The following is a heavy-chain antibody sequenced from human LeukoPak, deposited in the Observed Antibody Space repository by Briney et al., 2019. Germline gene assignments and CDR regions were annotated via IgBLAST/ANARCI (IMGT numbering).Heavy chain of an antibody. CDR2: ISGSGGST. CDR1: GFTFSSYG. D-gene: IGHD3-22*01. CDR3: AKRGPSYYDSSGSLHY. V-gene: IGHV3-23*01. J-gene: IGHJ4*02. Sequence: GGSLRLSCAAPGFTFSSYGMSWVRQAPGKGLEWVSAISGSGGSTYYADSVKGRFTISRDNSKNTLYLQMNSLRAEDTAVYYCAKRGPSYYDSSGSLHYWGQGTLVTVSS.